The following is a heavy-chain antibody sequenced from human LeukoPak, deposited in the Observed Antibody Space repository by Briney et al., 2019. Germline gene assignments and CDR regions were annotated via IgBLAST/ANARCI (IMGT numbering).Heavy chain of an antibody. CDR1: GFTFSSYA. CDR3: AKDTAPRYYDFWSGYANWFDP. V-gene: IGHV3-23*01. CDR2: ISGSGGST. Sequence: PGGSLRLSCAASGFTFSSYAMSWVRQAPGKGLEWVSAISGSGGSTYYADSVKGRFTISRDNSKNTLYLQMNSLRAEDTAVYYCAKDTAPRYYDFWSGYANWFDPWGQGTLVTVSS. J-gene: IGHJ5*02. D-gene: IGHD3-3*01.